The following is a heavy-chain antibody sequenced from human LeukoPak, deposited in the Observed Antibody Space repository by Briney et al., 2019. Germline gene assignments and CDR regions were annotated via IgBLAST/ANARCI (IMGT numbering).Heavy chain of an antibody. CDR3: ARGDCSGGSCYLSLTTIDY. D-gene: IGHD2-15*01. V-gene: IGHV3-30*03. Sequence: GGSLRLSCAASGFTFSSHGMHWVRQAPGKGLEWVAVISYDGSNKYYVDSVKGRFTISRDNSKNSLYLQMNSLRAEDTAVYYCARGDCSGGSCYLSLTTIDYWGQGTLVTVSS. CDR1: GFTFSSHG. J-gene: IGHJ4*02. CDR2: ISYDGSNK.